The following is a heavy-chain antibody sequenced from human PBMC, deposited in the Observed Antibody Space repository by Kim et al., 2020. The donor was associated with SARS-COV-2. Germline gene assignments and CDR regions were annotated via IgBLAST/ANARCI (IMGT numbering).Heavy chain of an antibody. D-gene: IGHD3-3*01. V-gene: IGHV3-7*01. CDR3: ARVLQTYYDFWSGYYLDS. Sequence: DVDTVEARFTIARDNAKNPLYLQMNVLRAEDTAVYYCARVLQTYYDFWSGYYLDSWGQGTLVTVSS. J-gene: IGHJ4*02.